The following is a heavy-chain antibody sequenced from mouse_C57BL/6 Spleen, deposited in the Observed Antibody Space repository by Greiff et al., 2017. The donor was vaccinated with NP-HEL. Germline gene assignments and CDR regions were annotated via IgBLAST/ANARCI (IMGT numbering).Heavy chain of an antibody. D-gene: IGHD1-1*01. Sequence: DVMLVESGGGLVKPGGSLKLSCAASGFTFSSYAMSWVRQTPEKRLEWVATISDGGSYTYYPDNVKGRFTISRDNAKNNLYLQMSHLKSEDTAMYYCARVITTVAGFAYWGQGTLVTVSA. CDR1: GFTFSSYA. CDR3: ARVITTVAGFAY. J-gene: IGHJ3*01. CDR2: ISDGGSYT. V-gene: IGHV5-4*03.